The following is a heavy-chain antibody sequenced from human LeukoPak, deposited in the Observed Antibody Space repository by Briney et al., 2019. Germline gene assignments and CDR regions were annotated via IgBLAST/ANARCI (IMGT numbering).Heavy chain of an antibody. D-gene: IGHD3-22*01. Sequence: PGRSLRLSCTASGFSFSSYGMHWVRQAPGKGLVWVSRINTDGSNTKYADSVKGRFTISRDNAKSTLYLQMNSLRAEDTAVYYCARQDSSGYYYFDYWGQGTLVTVSS. CDR3: ARQDSSGYYYFDY. CDR1: GFSFSSYG. V-gene: IGHV3-74*03. J-gene: IGHJ4*02. CDR2: INTDGSNT.